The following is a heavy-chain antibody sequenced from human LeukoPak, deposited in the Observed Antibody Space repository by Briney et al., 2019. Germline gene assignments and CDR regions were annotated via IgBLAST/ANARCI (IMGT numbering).Heavy chain of an antibody. CDR2: INHSGST. D-gene: IGHD3-3*01. J-gene: IGHJ6*02. Sequence: SETLSLTCAVYGGSFSGYYWSWIRQPPGKGLEWIGEINHSGSTNYNPSLKSRVTISVDTSKNQFSLKLSSVTAADTAVYYCARCPAYYDFWSGSRGHYYYYGMDVWGQGTTVTVSS. CDR3: ARCPAYYDFWSGSRGHYYYYGMDV. CDR1: GGSFSGYY. V-gene: IGHV4-34*01.